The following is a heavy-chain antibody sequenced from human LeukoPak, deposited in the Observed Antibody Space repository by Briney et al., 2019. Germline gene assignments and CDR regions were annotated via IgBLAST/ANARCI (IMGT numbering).Heavy chain of an antibody. Sequence: GGSLRLSCAASGFTFSSYWMSWVRQAPGKGLEWVSAISGSGGSTYYADSVKGRFTISRDNSKNTLYLQMNSLRAEDTAVYYCAKGNYDFWSGYLYYFDYWGQGTLVTVSS. CDR3: AKGNYDFWSGYLYYFDY. CDR2: ISGSGGST. CDR1: GFTFSSYW. J-gene: IGHJ4*02. V-gene: IGHV3-23*01. D-gene: IGHD3-3*01.